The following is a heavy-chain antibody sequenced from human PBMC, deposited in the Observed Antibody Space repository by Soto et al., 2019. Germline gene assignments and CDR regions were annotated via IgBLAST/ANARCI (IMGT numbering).Heavy chain of an antibody. V-gene: IGHV3-33*01. Sequence: QVQLVESGGGVVQPGRSLRLSCAASGFTFSNYGMHWVRQAPGKGLEWVAVKWYDGSNKYYADSVKGRFTISRDSSKNTLYLQMNSLRAEDTAVYYCARTPKSSPYYFDYWGQGTLVTVSS. J-gene: IGHJ4*02. CDR3: ARTPKSSPYYFDY. CDR2: KWYDGSNK. CDR1: GFTFSNYG.